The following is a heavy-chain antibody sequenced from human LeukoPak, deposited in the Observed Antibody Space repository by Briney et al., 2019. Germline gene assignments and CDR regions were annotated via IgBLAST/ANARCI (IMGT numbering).Heavy chain of an antibody. Sequence: ASVKVSCKASGGTFSSYAISWVRQAPGQGLEWMGGIIPIFGTANYAQKFQGRVTITADESTSTAYMELSSLRSEDTALYFCAKEEGIRCGGDCPFDEWGQGTLVTVSS. CDR2: IIPIFGTA. J-gene: IGHJ4*02. CDR1: GGTFSSYA. D-gene: IGHD2-21*02. CDR3: AKEEGIRCGGDCPFDE. V-gene: IGHV1-69*01.